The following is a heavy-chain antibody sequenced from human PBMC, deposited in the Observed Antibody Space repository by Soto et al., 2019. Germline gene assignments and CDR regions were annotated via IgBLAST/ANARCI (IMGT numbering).Heavy chain of an antibody. Sequence: KESGPTLVNPTQTLTLTCNFSGFSLTTGGVGVGWVRQPPGGALEWLSLIYWDDDERYSPSLKTRLTVTKDPSRNQVDLIMTNMDPVDTATYFCAHSRNLITQDAQVGDFDYWGQGILVTVSS. CDR2: IYWDDDE. J-gene: IGHJ4*02. CDR3: AHSRNLITQDAQVGDFDY. V-gene: IGHV2-5*02. D-gene: IGHD3-10*01. CDR1: GFSLTTGGVG.